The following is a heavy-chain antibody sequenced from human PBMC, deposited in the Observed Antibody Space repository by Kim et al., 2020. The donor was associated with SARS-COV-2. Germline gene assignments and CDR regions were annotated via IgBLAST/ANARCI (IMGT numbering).Heavy chain of an antibody. D-gene: IGHD4-17*01. V-gene: IGHV5-10-1*01. CDR1: GYSFTSYW. J-gene: IGHJ6*02. CDR3: AREGYGHALYGDYVSLGMDV. Sequence: GESLKISCKGSGYSFTSYWISWVRQMPGKGLEWMGRIDPSDSYTNYSPSFQGHVTISADKSISTAYLQWSSLKASDTAMYYCAREGYGHALYGDYVSLGMDVWGQGTTVTVSS. CDR2: IDPSDSYT.